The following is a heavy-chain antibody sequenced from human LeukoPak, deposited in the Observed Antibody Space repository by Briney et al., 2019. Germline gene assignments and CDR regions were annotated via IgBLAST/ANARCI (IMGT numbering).Heavy chain of an antibody. CDR2: IYYSGST. V-gene: IGHV4-39*07. Sequence: SETLSLTCSVSGGSISSTSYYWGWVRQPPGKGLEWVGSIYYSGSTNYNPSLRSRLTISVDTSKNQFSLKLSSVTAADTAVYYCARRRSLRYYFDYWGQGTLVTVSS. CDR1: GGSISSTSYY. CDR3: ARRRSLRYYFDY. J-gene: IGHJ4*02. D-gene: IGHD3-10*01.